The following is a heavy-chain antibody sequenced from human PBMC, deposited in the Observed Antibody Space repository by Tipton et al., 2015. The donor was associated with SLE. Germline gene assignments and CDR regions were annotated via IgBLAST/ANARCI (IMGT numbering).Heavy chain of an antibody. D-gene: IGHD5-24*01. V-gene: IGHV3-7*01. CDR1: GFTFSSYW. J-gene: IGHJ3*02. CDR3: AKDDERSKGAHGAFDI. Sequence: SLRLSCAASGFTFSSYWMSWVRQAPGKELEWVANIKQDGSNKYYADSVKGRFTISRDNSKNTLYLQMNSLRAEDTAVYYCAKDDERSKGAHGAFDIWGQGTMVTVSS. CDR2: IKQDGSNK.